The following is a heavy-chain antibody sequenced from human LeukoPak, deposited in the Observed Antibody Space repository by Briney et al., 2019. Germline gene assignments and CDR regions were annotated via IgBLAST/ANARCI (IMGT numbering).Heavy chain of an antibody. CDR2: ISSGSTVI. CDR1: GFTFSDYY. V-gene: IGHV3-11*04. CDR3: ARERGWLRDFDY. Sequence: GGSLRLSCAASGFTFSDYYMIWICQAPGKGLEWVSYISSGSTVIYYADSVKGRFTVSRDNAKNSLYLQMNSLRAEDTAVYYCARERGWLRDFDYWGQGTLVTVSS. J-gene: IGHJ4*02. D-gene: IGHD5-12*01.